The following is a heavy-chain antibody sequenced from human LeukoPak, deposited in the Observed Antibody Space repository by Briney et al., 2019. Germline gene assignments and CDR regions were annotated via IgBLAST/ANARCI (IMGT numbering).Heavy chain of an antibody. CDR1: GFTFSSYA. CDR2: INQDGNKN. D-gene: IGHD1-26*01. CDR3: AKVPWDDFDY. Sequence: HPGGSLRLSCAASGFTFSSYAMHWVRQAPGKGLEWVANINQDGNKNYYLDSVKGRFTISRDNAKNSLYLQMNSLRAEDTAVYYCAKVPWDDFDYWGQGTLVTVSS. V-gene: IGHV3-7*03. J-gene: IGHJ4*02.